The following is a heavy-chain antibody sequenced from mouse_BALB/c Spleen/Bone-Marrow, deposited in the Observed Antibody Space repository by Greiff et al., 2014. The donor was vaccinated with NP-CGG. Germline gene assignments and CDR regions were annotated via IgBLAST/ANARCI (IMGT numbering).Heavy chain of an antibody. CDR1: GYTFSSYW. CDR2: ILPGSGST. CDR3: ARGDYFDY. Sequence: QVQLQQPGAELMKPGASVKISCKATGYTFSSYWIEWVRQRPGHGLEWIGEILPGSGSTNYNEKFKGKATFTADTSSNTAYMQLSSLTSEDSAVYYCARGDYFDYWGQGTTLTVSS. J-gene: IGHJ2*01. V-gene: IGHV1-9*01.